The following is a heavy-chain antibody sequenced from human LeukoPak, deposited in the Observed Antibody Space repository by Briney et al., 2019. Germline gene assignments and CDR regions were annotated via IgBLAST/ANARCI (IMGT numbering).Heavy chain of an antibody. V-gene: IGHV3-53*01. CDR3: ARVLSGSWDWFDP. Sequence: GGSLRLSCAASGFTVSSNYMSWVRQAPGKGLGWVSVIYSGGSTYYADSVKGRFTISRDNAKNTVYLQMNSLRAEVTAVYYCARVLSGSWDWFDPWGQGTLVTVSS. CDR1: GFTVSSNY. J-gene: IGHJ5*02. CDR2: IYSGGST. D-gene: IGHD3-22*01.